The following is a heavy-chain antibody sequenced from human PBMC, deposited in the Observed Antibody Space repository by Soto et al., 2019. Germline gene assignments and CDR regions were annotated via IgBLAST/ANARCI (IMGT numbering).Heavy chain of an antibody. CDR1: GFTFNTFA. CDR3: AKGFIVVVTAIRPDDNCGV. V-gene: IGHV3-23*01. Sequence: EVQLLESGGGLVHPGGSLRLSCAASGFTFNTFAMNWVRQDPGKWLEWVASIRGSGGTTYYADSVKGRFTMFRDTSKYTLYLQRNSLSAEDTDVYYCAKGFIVVVTAIRPDDNCGVGGQGTMITVSS. CDR2: IRGSGGTT. D-gene: IGHD2-21*02. J-gene: IGHJ3*01.